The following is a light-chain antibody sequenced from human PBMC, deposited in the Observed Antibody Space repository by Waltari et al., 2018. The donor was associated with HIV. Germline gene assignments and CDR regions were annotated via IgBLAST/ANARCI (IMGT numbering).Light chain of an antibody. V-gene: IGLV2-23*02. CDR2: EVN. Sequence: QYALTQSASVSGSPGQSITISCTGTSSDVGCYNLVSWYQHHPGKAPKLMIYEVNKRPSGVSNRFSGSKSGNTASLTISGLQAEDEADYYCCSYAGSSTSVVFGGGTKLTVL. CDR3: CSYAGSSTSVV. J-gene: IGLJ2*01. CDR1: SSDVGCYNL.